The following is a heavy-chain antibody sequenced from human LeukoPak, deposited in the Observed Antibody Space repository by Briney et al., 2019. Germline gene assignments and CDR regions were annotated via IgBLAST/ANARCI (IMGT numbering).Heavy chain of an antibody. CDR2: ISYDGSNK. V-gene: IGHV3-30*18. CDR1: GLTFSSYG. Sequence: GRSLRLSCAASGLTFSSYGMHWVRQAPGKGLEWVAVISYDGSNKYYADSVKGRFTISRDNSKNTLYLQMNSLRAEDTAVYYCAKREAGKHFVGAFDIWGQGTMVTVSS. D-gene: IGHD6-19*01. CDR3: AKREAGKHFVGAFDI. J-gene: IGHJ3*02.